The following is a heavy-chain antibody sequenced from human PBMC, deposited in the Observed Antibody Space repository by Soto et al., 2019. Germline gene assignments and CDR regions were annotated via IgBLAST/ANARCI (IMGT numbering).Heavy chain of an antibody. CDR1: GYTFTDYA. J-gene: IGHJ4*02. CDR2: VNVGSGNT. V-gene: IGHV1-3*01. D-gene: IGHD4-4*01. CDR3: AREGAQYAPFDL. Sequence: QAQLVQSGAEAKQPGASVKVSCKASGYTFTDYALHWVRQAPGQGLEWMGWVNVGSGNTGYSRKFQGRVTNDRDMPATTAYIEVSSLTSEDTAIYYCAREGAQYAPFDLWGQGTLVTVSS.